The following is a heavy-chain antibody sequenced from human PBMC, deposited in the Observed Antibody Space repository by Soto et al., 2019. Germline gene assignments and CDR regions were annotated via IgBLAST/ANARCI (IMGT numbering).Heavy chain of an antibody. CDR2: ISSSSSYI. CDR3: ARQSPNNGAFDI. J-gene: IGHJ3*02. D-gene: IGHD2-8*01. V-gene: IGHV3-21*01. Sequence: GGSLRLSCAASGFTFSSYSMNWVRQAPGKGLEWVSSISSSSSYIYYADSVKGRFTISRDNAKNSLYLQMNSLRAEDTAVYYCARQSPNNGAFDIWGQGTMVTVSS. CDR1: GFTFSSYS.